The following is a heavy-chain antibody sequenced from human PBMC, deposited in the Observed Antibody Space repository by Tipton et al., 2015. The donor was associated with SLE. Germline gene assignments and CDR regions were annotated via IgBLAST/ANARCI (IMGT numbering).Heavy chain of an antibody. J-gene: IGHJ4*02. D-gene: IGHD6-13*01. CDR2: IYYSGST. V-gene: IGHV4-38-2*01. CDR1: GYSISSGYY. CDR3: ASTLDSSSVKD. Sequence: TLSLTCAVSGYSISSGYYWGWIRQPPGKGLEWIGSIYYSGSTYYNPSLKSRVTISVDTSKNQFSLKLSSVTAADTAVYYCASTLDSSSVKDWGQGTLVTVSS.